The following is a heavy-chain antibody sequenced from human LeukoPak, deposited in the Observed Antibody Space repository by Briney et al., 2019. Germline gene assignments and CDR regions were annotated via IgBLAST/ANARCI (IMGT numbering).Heavy chain of an antibody. CDR1: EFKFDDYA. D-gene: IGHD2-15*01. Sequence: PGGSLRLSCAAAEFKFDDYAMHWVRQGPGKGLEWVAGISWSSGHMEYAESVKGRFTISRDNARNALYLQMDGLRRDDTALYCCVRSVVVVAATPTHFDLWGRGTQVIVSS. J-gene: IGHJ2*01. CDR2: ISWSSGHM. V-gene: IGHV3-9*01. CDR3: VRSVVVVAATPTHFDL.